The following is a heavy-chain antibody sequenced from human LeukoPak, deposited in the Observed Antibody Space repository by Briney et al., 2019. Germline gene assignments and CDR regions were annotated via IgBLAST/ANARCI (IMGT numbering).Heavy chain of an antibody. D-gene: IGHD6-19*01. CDR3: ARSIAVAGEADAFDI. CDR1: GFTFSSYG. V-gene: IGHV3-30*19. J-gene: IGHJ3*02. Sequence: GGSLRLSCAASGFTFSSYGMHWVRQAPGKGLEWVAVISYDGSNKYYADSVKGRFTISRDNSKNTLYLQMNSLRAEDTAVYYCARSIAVAGEADAFDIWGQGTMVTVSS. CDR2: ISYDGSNK.